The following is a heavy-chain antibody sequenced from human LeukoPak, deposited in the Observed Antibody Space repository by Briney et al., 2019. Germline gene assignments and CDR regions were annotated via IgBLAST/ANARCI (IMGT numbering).Heavy chain of an antibody. CDR2: IIPIFGTA. CDR1: GGTFSSYA. D-gene: IGHD7-27*01. J-gene: IGHJ4*02. CDR3: ARSPSLGQPNYYFDY. Sequence: SVKVSCKASGGTFSSYAISWVQQAPGQGLEWMGGIIPIFGTANYAQKFQGRVTITADESTSTAYMELSSLRSEDTAVHYCARSPSLGQPNYYFDYWGQGTLVTVSS. V-gene: IGHV1-69*13.